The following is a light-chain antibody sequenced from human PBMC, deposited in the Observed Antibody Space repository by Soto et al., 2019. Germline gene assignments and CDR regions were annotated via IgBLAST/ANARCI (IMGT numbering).Light chain of an antibody. Sequence: DIPMTQSPSTLSASVGDRVTITCRASQSISSWLAWYQQKPWKAPKLLIYDASSLESGVPSRFSGSGSVTEFTLTILSLQPDDFATYYCKQYNSWPPLTVGGGTKVEIK. J-gene: IGKJ4*01. CDR3: KQYNSWPPLT. CDR2: DAS. V-gene: IGKV1-5*01. CDR1: QSISSW.